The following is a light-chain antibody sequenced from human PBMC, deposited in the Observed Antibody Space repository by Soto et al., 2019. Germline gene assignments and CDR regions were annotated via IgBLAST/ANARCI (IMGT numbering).Light chain of an antibody. CDR3: QQYNYWPPIT. J-gene: IGKJ5*01. Sequence: EIVLTQSPGTLSLSPGERATLSCRASESVSSKLVWYQKKPGQAPRLLIYDASTRATGIPARFSGSGSGTEFTLTISSLQSEDFAVYYCQQYNYWPPITFGQGTRLEI. V-gene: IGKV3-15*01. CDR2: DAS. CDR1: ESVSSK.